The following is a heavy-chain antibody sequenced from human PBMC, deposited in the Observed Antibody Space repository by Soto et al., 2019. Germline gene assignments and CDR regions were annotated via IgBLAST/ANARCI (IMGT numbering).Heavy chain of an antibody. J-gene: IGHJ6*03. CDR2: INSDGSST. CDR3: ARACGSDEYYYYYMDV. V-gene: IGHV3-74*01. Sequence: GGPLRLSCAASGFTFSSYWMHWVRQAPGKGLVWVSRINSDGSSTSYADSVKGRFTISRDNAKNTLYLQLNSRRAEDTAVYYCARACGSDEYYYYYMDVWGKGTTVTVSS. D-gene: IGHD1-26*01. CDR1: GFTFSSYW.